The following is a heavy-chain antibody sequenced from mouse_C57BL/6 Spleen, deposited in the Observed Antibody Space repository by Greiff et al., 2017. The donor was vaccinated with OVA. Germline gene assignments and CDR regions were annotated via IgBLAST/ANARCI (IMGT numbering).Heavy chain of an antibody. CDR1: GYTFTSYW. Sequence: QVQLKQPGAELVKPGASVKLSCKASGYTFTSYWMQWVKQRPGQGLEWIGEIDPSDSYTNYKQKFKGPTTLTVDTSSTTAYMPRSSLTYEDSAVYYCARAQSLWDYWGQGTTLTVSS. V-gene: IGHV1-50*01. J-gene: IGHJ2*01. D-gene: IGHD1-1*01. CDR2: IDPSDSYT. CDR3: ARAQSLWDY.